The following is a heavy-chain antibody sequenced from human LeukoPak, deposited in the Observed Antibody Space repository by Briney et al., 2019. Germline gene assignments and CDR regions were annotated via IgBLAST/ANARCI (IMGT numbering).Heavy chain of an antibody. J-gene: IGHJ4*02. CDR1: GGSVSSGSYY. CDR2: IYHNGNT. D-gene: IGHD5-18*01. CDR3: ASGGYSYGFDY. V-gene: IGHV4-30-2*01. Sequence: SETLSLTCTVSGGSVSSGSYYWSWIRQPPGKGLEWIGYIYHNGNTYYSPSLKSRVTISVDRSKNQLSLKLSSVTAADTAMYYCASGGYSYGFDYWGQGTLVTVSS.